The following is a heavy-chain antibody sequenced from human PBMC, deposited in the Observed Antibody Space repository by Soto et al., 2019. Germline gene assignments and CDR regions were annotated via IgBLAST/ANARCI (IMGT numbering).Heavy chain of an antibody. CDR1: GFTFSSYG. Sequence: QVQLVESGGGVVQPGRSLRLSCAASGFTFSSYGMHWVRQAPGKGLEWVAVISYDGSTKYYADSVKGRFTISRDNSKNPLYLQMNSLRAEDTAVYYCAIYSSGWYPLDYWGQGTLVTVSS. CDR2: ISYDGSTK. CDR3: AIYSSGWYPLDY. V-gene: IGHV3-30*03. J-gene: IGHJ4*02. D-gene: IGHD6-19*01.